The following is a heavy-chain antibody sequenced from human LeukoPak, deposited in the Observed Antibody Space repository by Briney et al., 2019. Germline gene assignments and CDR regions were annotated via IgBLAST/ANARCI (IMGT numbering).Heavy chain of an antibody. CDR1: GVTSSNYW. D-gene: IGHD1-26*01. Sequence: PGGSLRLSCAATGVTSSNYWMSSFRQSPGKGLEWVANIEYDGREKQYVDSVKGRFTISRDNAKNSLFLQMNSLRAEDTAVYYCARYLNSGPEDFWGQGTLVTVSS. V-gene: IGHV3-7*01. CDR3: ARYLNSGPEDF. J-gene: IGHJ4*02. CDR2: IEYDGREK.